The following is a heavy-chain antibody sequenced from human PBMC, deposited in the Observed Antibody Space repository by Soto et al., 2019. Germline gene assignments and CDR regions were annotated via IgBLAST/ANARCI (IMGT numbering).Heavy chain of an antibody. Sequence: QVQLVESGGGVVQXGRSLRLSCAASGFTFSSYAIHWVRQAPGKGLEWVALISYDGSNKYYADSVKGRFTISRDNSKNTVXLQMNSLRAEDTAVYYCARHKRDLRFLEWSYYFDYWGQGTLVTVSS. CDR2: ISYDGSNK. CDR1: GFTFSSYA. CDR3: ARHKRDLRFLEWSYYFDY. J-gene: IGHJ4*02. V-gene: IGHV3-30-3*01. D-gene: IGHD3-3*01.